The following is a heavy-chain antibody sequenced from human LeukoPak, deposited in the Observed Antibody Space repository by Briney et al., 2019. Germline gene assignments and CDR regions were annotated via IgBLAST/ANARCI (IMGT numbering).Heavy chain of an antibody. D-gene: IGHD6-19*01. CDR3: VKPSSGWTPFDY. CDR1: GFTFSSYS. V-gene: IGHV3-23*01. CDR2: ISSSGGNI. Sequence: GGSLRLSCAASGFTFSSYSFNWVRQTPGKGLEWVSGISSSGGNIYYADSVRGRFTISRDNSKNTLFVQMNSLGAEDTAVYYCVKPSSGWTPFDYWGQGILVTVSS. J-gene: IGHJ4*02.